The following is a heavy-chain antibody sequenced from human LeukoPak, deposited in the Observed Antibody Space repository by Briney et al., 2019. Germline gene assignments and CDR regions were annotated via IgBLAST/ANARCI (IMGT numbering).Heavy chain of an antibody. J-gene: IGHJ4*02. V-gene: IGHV3-7*01. CDR1: GFAFSDYW. D-gene: IGHD1-7*01. CDR3: ARVGTSELQRVFDF. Sequence: PGGSLRLSCATFGFAFSDYWMTWVRQVPGKGLEWVANINREGNEKYYVDSVKGRFTISRDNAKNSVDLQMDSLRVEDTAVYYCARVGTSELQRVFDFWGQGTLVTVSS. CDR2: INREGNEK.